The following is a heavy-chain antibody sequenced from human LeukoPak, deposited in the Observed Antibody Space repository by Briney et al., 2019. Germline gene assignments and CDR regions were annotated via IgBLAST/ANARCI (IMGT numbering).Heavy chain of an antibody. V-gene: IGHV4-34*01. J-gene: IGHJ5*02. CDR2: INHSRST. CDR1: GGSFSGYY. D-gene: IGHD1-26*01. Sequence: PSETLSLTCAVYGGSFSGYYWSWIRQPPGKGLQWIGEINHSRSTNYNPSLKSRVTISVDTSKNQFSLKLSSVTAADTAVYYCARLRARYSGSYYGNWFDPWGQGTLVTVSS. CDR3: ARLRARYSGSYYGNWFDP.